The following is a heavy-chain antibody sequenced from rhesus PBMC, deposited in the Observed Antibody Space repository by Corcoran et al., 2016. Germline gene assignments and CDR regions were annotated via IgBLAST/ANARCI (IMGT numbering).Heavy chain of an antibody. V-gene: IGHV3S18*01. CDR1: GFSFSDYY. CDR2: ISYTGGST. J-gene: IGHJ4*01. Sequence: EVQLVESGGGLAKSGGSLRLSCAASGFSFSDYYMYWVRQAPGKGLEWVSGISYTGGSTYYADSVKGRFTISRDNSKNTLSLQMNSLRAEDTAVYYCAIRGSTSLFDYWGQGVLVTVSS. CDR3: AIRGSTSLFDY. D-gene: IGHD1-44*01.